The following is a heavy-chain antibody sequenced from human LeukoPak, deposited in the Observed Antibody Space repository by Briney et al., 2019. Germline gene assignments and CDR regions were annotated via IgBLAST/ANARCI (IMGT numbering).Heavy chain of an antibody. CDR2: INTGNGNT. D-gene: IGHD5-12*01. CDR3: ARVGYSGYDSRPVFNY. J-gene: IGHJ4*02. Sequence: GASVKVSCKASGYTFTSYVMHWVRQAPGQRLEWMGWINTGNGNTKYSQKFQGRVTFTRATSASTAYMELSSLRSGDTAVYYCARVGYSGYDSRPVFNYWGQGTLVTVSS. V-gene: IGHV1-3*04. CDR1: GYTFTSYV.